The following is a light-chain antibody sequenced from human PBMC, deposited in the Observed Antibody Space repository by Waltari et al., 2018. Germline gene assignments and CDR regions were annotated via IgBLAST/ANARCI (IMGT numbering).Light chain of an antibody. V-gene: IGKV1-5*03. Sequence: DIQMTQSPSSLSASFGDNVTITCRASQGVSSWLAWYQQKPGKAPNLLIYKTSNLQSGVPSRFSGSGSGTDFTLTINSLQPEDFVTYYCQQYSSSPFSFGQGTKLEI. CDR2: KTS. CDR3: QQYSSSPFS. CDR1: QGVSSW. J-gene: IGKJ2*03.